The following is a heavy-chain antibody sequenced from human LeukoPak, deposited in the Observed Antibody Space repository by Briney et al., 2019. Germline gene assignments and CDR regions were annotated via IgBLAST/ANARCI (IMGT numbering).Heavy chain of an antibody. V-gene: IGHV1-18*01. CDR3: ARSLSYDFWSGYFDY. CDR1: GYTFTSYG. J-gene: IGHJ4*02. D-gene: IGHD3-3*01. Sequence: ASVKVSCKASGYTFTSYGISWVRQAPGQGLEWMGWISAYNGNTNYAQELQGRVTMTTDTSTSTAYMELRSLRSDDTAVYYCARSLSYDFWSGYFDYWGQGTLVTVSS. CDR2: ISAYNGNT.